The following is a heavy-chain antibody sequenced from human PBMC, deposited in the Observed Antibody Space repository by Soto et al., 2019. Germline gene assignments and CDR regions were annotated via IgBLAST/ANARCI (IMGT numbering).Heavy chain of an antibody. J-gene: IGHJ4*02. CDR3: ARDGPGSGVPFWDY. CDR1: GYTFTHYG. Sequence: QIQLVQSGAEMKKPGASVKVSCKPSGYTFTHYGVSWLRQAPGQGLEWMGWISAYNGNTDYAHKFQGRVALTTDTSTSTADMELRGLSPDDTAVYYCARDGPGSGVPFWDYWGQGTLVTVSS. V-gene: IGHV1-18*04. CDR2: ISAYNGNT. D-gene: IGHD2-15*01.